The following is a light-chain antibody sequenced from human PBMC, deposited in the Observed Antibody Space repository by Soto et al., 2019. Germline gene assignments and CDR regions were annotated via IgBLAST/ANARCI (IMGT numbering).Light chain of an antibody. Sequence: DIQMTQSPSSLSASVGDRVTITCQASQDISNYLNWYQQKPGKAPKLLIYDASNLETGVPSRFSGSGSGTEFTLTSSSLQPEDLATYYCQQYDNLPSFTFGPGTQVDI. CDR2: DAS. CDR1: QDISNY. J-gene: IGKJ3*01. CDR3: QQYDNLPSFT. V-gene: IGKV1-33*01.